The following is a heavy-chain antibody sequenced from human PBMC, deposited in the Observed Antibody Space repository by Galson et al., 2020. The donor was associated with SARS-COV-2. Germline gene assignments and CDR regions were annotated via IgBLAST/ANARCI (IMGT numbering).Heavy chain of an antibody. V-gene: IGHV3-21*01. CDR2: INSSSSYI. J-gene: IGHJ6*04. CDR1: GFTFSSSS. Sequence: GEPLQISCAASGFTFSSSSMNWVRQAPGKGLERASSINSSSSYIYYADSVKGRFTISRDNAKNSLYLQMNSLRAEDTAVYYCARDRGSGWFLGDVWGKGTTVTVSS. D-gene: IGHD6-19*01. CDR3: ARDRGSGWFLGDV.